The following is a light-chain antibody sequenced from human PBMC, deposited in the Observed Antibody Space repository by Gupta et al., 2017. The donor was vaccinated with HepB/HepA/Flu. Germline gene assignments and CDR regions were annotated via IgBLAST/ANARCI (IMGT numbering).Light chain of an antibody. CDR1: QSISTW. CDR2: KAS. J-gene: IGKJ4*01. Sequence: DIQMTQSPSTLSASVGDRVTIPCRASQSISTWLAWYQQKSGKAPKLLIYKASTLESGVPSRFSGSGSGTEFTLTISSLQPDDVATYYCQHYINFPHTFGGGTKVEIK. CDR3: QHYINFPHT. V-gene: IGKV1-5*03.